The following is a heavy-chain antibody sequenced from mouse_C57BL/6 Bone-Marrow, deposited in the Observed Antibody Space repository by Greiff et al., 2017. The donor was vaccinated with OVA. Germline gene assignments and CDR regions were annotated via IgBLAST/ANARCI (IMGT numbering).Heavy chain of an antibody. V-gene: IGHV1-15*01. CDR2: IDPETGGT. CDR1: GYTFTDYE. CDR3: TRCAAMDY. Sequence: VQLQQSGAELVRPGASVTLSCKASGYTFTDYEMHWVKQTPVHGLEWIGAIDPETGGTAYNQKFKGKAILTADKSSSTAYMELRSLTSEDSAVYYCTRCAAMDYWGQGTSVTVSS. J-gene: IGHJ4*01.